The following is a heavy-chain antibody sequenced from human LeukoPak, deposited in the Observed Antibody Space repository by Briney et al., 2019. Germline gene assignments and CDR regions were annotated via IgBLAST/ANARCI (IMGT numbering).Heavy chain of an antibody. J-gene: IGHJ3*01. CDR1: GFTCRTYW. V-gene: IGHV3-7*01. CDR2: INQDGSEE. D-gene: IGHD1-26*01. Sequence: PGGSLTLSGAASGFTCRTYWMSWIRQATGKEPEWVADINQDGSEEYYLQSVRGRFTVSRDNAQNAVFLQMTNLRADDTAVYYCARWKMELQRNAFDFWGQGTVVTVSS. CDR3: ARWKMELQRNAFDF.